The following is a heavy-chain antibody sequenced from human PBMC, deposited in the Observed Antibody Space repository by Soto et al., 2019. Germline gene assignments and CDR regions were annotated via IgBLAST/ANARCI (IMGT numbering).Heavy chain of an antibody. Sequence: PSETLSLTCTVPGGSISSYYWSWIRQPPGKGLEWIGYIYYSGSTNSNPSLKSRVTISADTSKNQLSLRLSSVTAADTAVYHCAREPNRYYFDYWGQGTLVTVSS. CDR3: AREPNRYYFDY. J-gene: IGHJ4*02. V-gene: IGHV4-59*12. CDR1: GGSISSYY. CDR2: IYYSGST.